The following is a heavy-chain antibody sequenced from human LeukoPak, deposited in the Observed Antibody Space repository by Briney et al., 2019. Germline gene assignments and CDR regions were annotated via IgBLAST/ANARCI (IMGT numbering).Heavy chain of an antibody. V-gene: IGHV4-61*02. D-gene: IGHD5-18*01. CDR3: ARDQYIYGLTEYYFDY. CDR1: GDSISSGDYY. CDR2: ISSSGST. J-gene: IGHJ4*02. Sequence: SQTLSLACTVSGDSISSGDYYWRWIRQPAGKGLEWIGRISSSGSTNYNPSLKSRVTISVDTSKNQFSLKLSSVTAADTAVYYCARDQYIYGLTEYYFDYWGQGTLVTVSS.